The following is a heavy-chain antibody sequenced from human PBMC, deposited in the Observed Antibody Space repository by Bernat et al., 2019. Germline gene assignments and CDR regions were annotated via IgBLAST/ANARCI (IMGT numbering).Heavy chain of an antibody. V-gene: IGHV1-2*06. CDR1: GYTFTGYY. D-gene: IGHD6-6*01. J-gene: IGHJ5*02. Sequence: QVQLVQSGAEVKKPGASVKVSCKASGYTFTGYYMHWVRQAPGQGLEWMGRINPNSGGTNYAQKFQGRVIMTRDTSISTAYMELSRLRSDDTAVYYCARGGYSSSSRQLYNWFNPWGQGTLVTVSS. CDR3: ARGGYSSSSRQLYNWFNP. CDR2: INPNSGGT.